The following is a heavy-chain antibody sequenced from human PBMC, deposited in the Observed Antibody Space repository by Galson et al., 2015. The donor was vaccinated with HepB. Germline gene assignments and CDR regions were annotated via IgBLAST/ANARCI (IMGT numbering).Heavy chain of an antibody. V-gene: IGHV3-30*18. CDR3: AKDPHYYGSGRPYYYFDY. Sequence: SLRLSCAASGFTFSSYGMHWVRQAPGKGLEWVAVISYDGSNKYYADSVKGRFTISGDNSKNTLYLQMNSLRAEDTAVYYCAKDPHYYGSGRPYYYFDYWGQGTLVTVSS. D-gene: IGHD3-10*01. CDR1: GFTFSSYG. CDR2: ISYDGSNK. J-gene: IGHJ4*02.